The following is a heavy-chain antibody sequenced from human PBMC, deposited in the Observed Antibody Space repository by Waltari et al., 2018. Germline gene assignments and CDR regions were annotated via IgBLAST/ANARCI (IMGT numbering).Heavy chain of an antibody. CDR3: ARAYSSSSWRFDP. J-gene: IGHJ5*02. CDR1: GGSISSHY. V-gene: IGHV4-59*11. Sequence: QVQLQESGPGLVKPSETLSLTCTVSGGSISSHYWSWIRQPPGKGLEWIGYIYYSGSTNYHPSLKSRVTISVDTSKNQFSLKLSSVTAADTAVYYCARAYSSSSWRFDPWGQGTLVTVSS. CDR2: IYYSGST. D-gene: IGHD6-6*01.